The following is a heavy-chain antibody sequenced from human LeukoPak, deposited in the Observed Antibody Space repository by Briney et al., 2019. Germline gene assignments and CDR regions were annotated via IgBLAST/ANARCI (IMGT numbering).Heavy chain of an antibody. D-gene: IGHD6-13*01. CDR2: ISSNSSYI. V-gene: IGHV3-21*01. CDR1: GFTFSSYS. Sequence: GGSLRLSCAASGFTFSSYSMNWVRQAPGKGLEWVSSISSNSSYIYYADSVKGRFTISRDNAKNSLYLQMNSLRAEDTAVYYCAAIIAAAGYRFDYWGQGTLVTVSS. CDR3: AAIIAAAGYRFDY. J-gene: IGHJ4*02.